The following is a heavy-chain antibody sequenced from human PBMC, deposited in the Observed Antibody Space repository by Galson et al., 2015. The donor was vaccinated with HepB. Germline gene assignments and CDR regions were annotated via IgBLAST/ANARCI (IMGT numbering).Heavy chain of an antibody. Sequence: ETLSLTCTVSGGSITSYYWSGIRHPPGMGLEWIGYITHFGSSSYNPSLKSRVTISLDTSRNQFSLKLRSVTASDTAVYYCARGYKGYGGNDWALLDYWGQGMLVTVSS. CDR1: GGSITSYY. CDR2: ITHFGSS. D-gene: IGHD4-23*01. J-gene: IGHJ4*02. V-gene: IGHV4-59*01. CDR3: ARGYKGYGGNDWALLDY.